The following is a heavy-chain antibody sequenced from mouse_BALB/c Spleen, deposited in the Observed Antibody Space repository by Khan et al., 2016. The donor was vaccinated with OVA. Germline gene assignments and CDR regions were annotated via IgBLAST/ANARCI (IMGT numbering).Heavy chain of an antibody. D-gene: IGHD1-1*01. V-gene: IGHV3-2*02. CDR2: ISYGGST. Sequence: EVQLLETGPGLVKPSQSLSLTCTVTGYSITSDYAWDWIRQFPGNKLEWMGYISYGGSTSYNPSLKSRISITRDTSKNQFFLQLNSVTTEDTAKYYCARKNYYGYAMDYWGQGTSVTVSS. J-gene: IGHJ4*01. CDR1: GYSITSDYA. CDR3: ARKNYYGYAMDY.